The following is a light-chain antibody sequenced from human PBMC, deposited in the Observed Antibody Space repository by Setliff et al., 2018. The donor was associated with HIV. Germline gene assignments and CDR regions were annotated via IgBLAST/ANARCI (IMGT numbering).Light chain of an antibody. CDR1: SSDVGGYNY. CDR3: SSYTSSSTYV. CDR2: DVS. Sequence: QSALTQPASASGSPGQPITISCTGTSSDVGGYNYVSWYQQHPGKAPKLMIYDVSKRPSGVSNRFSGSKSGNTASLTISGLQAEDEADYYCSSYTSSSTYVFGTGTKVTVL. V-gene: IGLV2-14*01. J-gene: IGLJ1*01.